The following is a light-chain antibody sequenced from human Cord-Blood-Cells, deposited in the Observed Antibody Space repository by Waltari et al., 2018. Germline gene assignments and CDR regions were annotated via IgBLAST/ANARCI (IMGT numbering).Light chain of an antibody. J-gene: IGKJ1*01. V-gene: IGKV1-5*03. Sequence: DIQMTQSPSTPSASVGARVTIPCRASQSISSWLAWYQQKPGKAPKLLIYKASSLESGVPSRFSGSGAGTEFTLTISSLQPDDFATYYCQQYNSYSRTFGQGTKVEIK. CDR2: KAS. CDR3: QQYNSYSRT. CDR1: QSISSW.